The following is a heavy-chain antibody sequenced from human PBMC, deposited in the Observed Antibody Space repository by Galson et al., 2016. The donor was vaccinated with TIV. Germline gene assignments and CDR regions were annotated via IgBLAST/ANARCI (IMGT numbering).Heavy chain of an antibody. V-gene: IGHV3-7*01. Sequence: SLRLSCAASGFTFSNYWMSWVRQAPGKGLEWVANIKHDESEIYYVDSVKGRFSIFRHNAKNSLYLQMGSLRAEDTAVYYCAREKMSGSQFGAHFDYWGPGSLVTVSS. D-gene: IGHD1-26*01. J-gene: IGHJ4*02. CDR1: GFTFSNYW. CDR2: IKHDESEI. CDR3: AREKMSGSQFGAHFDY.